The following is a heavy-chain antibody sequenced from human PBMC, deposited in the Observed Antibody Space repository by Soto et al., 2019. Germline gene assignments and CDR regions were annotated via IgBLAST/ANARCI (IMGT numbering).Heavy chain of an antibody. CDR3: ARGLPPYYYDSSLAPVDY. V-gene: IGHV1-2*04. Sequence: ASVKVSCKASGYTFTGYYMHWVRQAPGQGLEWMGWINPNSGGTNYAQKFQGWVTMIRDTSISTAYMELSRLRSDDTAVYYCARGLPPYYYDSSLAPVDYWGQGTLVTVSS. CDR1: GYTFTGYY. J-gene: IGHJ4*02. D-gene: IGHD3-22*01. CDR2: INPNSGGT.